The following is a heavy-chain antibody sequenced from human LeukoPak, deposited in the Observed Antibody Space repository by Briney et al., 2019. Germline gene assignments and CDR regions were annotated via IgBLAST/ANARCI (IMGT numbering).Heavy chain of an antibody. CDR2: FDPEDGET. CDR1: GYTLTELS. V-gene: IGHV1-24*01. Sequence: GASVKVSCKVSGYTLTELSMHWVRQSPGKGLEWMGGFDPEDGETIYAQKFQGRVTMTEDTSTDTAYMELSSLRSEDTAVYYCASVRGAPAQNYYDVLTGYYWGQGTLVTVSS. CDR3: ASVRGAPAQNYYDVLTGYY. J-gene: IGHJ4*02. D-gene: IGHD3-9*01.